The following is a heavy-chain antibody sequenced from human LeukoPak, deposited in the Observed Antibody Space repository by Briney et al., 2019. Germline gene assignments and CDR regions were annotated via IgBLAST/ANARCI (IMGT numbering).Heavy chain of an antibody. V-gene: IGHV4-59*08. D-gene: IGHD6-19*01. J-gene: IGHJ6*02. CDR1: GGSISSYY. CDR2: IYYSGST. Sequence: SETLSLTCTVSGGSISSYYWSWIRQPPGKGLEWIGYIYYSGSTNYNPSLKSRVTISVDTSKNQFSLKLSSMTAAATAVYYCARQWLVRYPRNYYYGMDVWGQGTTVTVSS. CDR3: ARQWLVRYPRNYYYGMDV.